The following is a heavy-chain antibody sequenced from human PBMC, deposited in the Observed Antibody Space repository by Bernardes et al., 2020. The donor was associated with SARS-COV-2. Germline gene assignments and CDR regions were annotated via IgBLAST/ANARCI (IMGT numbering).Heavy chain of an antibody. CDR3: TTGRDFWSGYRFDP. CDR1: GYSLTDLS. V-gene: IGHV1-24*01. J-gene: IGHJ5*02. D-gene: IGHD3-3*01. CDR2: FDFEDGES. Sequence: ASVKVSCMVSGYSLTDLSMHWVRQAPGKGLEWMGGFDFEDGESIYAQNLQGRVTMTEDTSTDTAYMELSSLRSEDTAVYYCTTGRDFWSGYRFDPWGQGTLVTVSS.